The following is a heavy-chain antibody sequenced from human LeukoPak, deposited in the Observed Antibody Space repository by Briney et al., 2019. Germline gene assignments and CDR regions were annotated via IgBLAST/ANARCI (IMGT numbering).Heavy chain of an antibody. CDR3: ARDPHGCNSYFDY. J-gene: IGHJ4*02. D-gene: IGHD5-24*01. V-gene: IGHV3-53*01. CDR2: IYTDGST. CDR1: GFIVSSNY. Sequence: PGGSLRLSCAASGFIVSSNYMNWVRQAPGKGLEWVSVIYTDGSTYYADSVKGRFTISRDISRNTVHLQMNSLRAGDTAVYYCARDPHGCNSYFDYWGQGTLVTVSS.